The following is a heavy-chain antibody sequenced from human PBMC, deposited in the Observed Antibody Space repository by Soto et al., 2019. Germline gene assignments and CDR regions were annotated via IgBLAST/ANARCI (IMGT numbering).Heavy chain of an antibody. Sequence: QSQTLSLTCAISGDSVSSNSAAWNWIRQSPSRGLEWLGRTYYRSKWYNDYAVSVKSRITINPDTSKNQFSLQLNSVTPEDTAVYYCARVSRYCSSTSCYSEVYYYMDVWGKGTTVTVSS. J-gene: IGHJ6*03. D-gene: IGHD2-2*01. CDR3: ARVSRYCSSTSCYSEVYYYMDV. V-gene: IGHV6-1*01. CDR2: TYYRSKWYN. CDR1: GDSVSSNSAA.